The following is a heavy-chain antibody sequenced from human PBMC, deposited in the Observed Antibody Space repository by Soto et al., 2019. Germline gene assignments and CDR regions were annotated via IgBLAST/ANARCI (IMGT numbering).Heavy chain of an antibody. J-gene: IGHJ4*02. V-gene: IGHV1-46*02. Sequence: ASVKVSCKASGYNFNNYYIHWVRRTPGQGPEWIGVINPSRGLTTYSQRFQGRVSMTRDTSTTTVYMELSSLRSEDTAIYYCARDGVPIAGRSGYFDYWGPGTEVTVSS. D-gene: IGHD6-19*01. CDR3: ARDGVPIAGRSGYFDY. CDR2: INPSRGLT. CDR1: GYNFNNYY.